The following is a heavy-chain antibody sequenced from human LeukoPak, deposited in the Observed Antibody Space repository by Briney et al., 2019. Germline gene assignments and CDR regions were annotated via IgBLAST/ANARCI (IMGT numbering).Heavy chain of an antibody. J-gene: IGHJ4*02. D-gene: IGHD5-24*01. CDR2: IYYDGSI. CDR1: GGSISSYY. CDR3: ARDGYNQIKPFDY. Sequence: SETLSLTCTVSGGSISSYYWSWIRQSPGKGLEWIGYIYYDGSINYNPSLKSRVTISVDTSKNQFSLKLSSVTAADTAVYYCARDGYNQIKPFDYWGQGTLVTVSS. V-gene: IGHV4-59*12.